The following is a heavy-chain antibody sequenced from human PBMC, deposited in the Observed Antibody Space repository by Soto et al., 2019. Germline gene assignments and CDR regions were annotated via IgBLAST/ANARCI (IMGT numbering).Heavy chain of an antibody. V-gene: IGHV3-23*01. D-gene: IGHD3-10*01. CDR1: GFTFSSYA. CDR3: AKDSSGSGSYYRYGY. Sequence: EVQLLESGGGLVQPGGSLRLSCADSGFTFSSYAMSWVRQAPGKGLEWVSTIGGSGGGTYYADSVKGRFTISTDNSKNTLYLQMNSLRAEDTAVYYCAKDSSGSGSYYRYGYWGQGTLVPVSS. J-gene: IGHJ4*02. CDR2: IGGSGGGT.